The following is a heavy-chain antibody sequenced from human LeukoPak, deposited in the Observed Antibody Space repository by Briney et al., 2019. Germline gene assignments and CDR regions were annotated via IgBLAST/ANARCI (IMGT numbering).Heavy chain of an antibody. CDR1: GFTFSDHY. V-gene: IGHV3-72*01. J-gene: IGHJ4*02. CDR2: TRNKANSYTT. Sequence: GGSLRLSCAASGFTFSDHYMDWVRQAPGKGLEWVSRTRNKANSYTTEYAASVKGRFTISRDDSKNSLYLQMNSLKTEDTAVYYCAREKRYDSSGYYYGAFDYWGQGTLVTVSS. D-gene: IGHD3-22*01. CDR3: AREKRYDSSGYYYGAFDY.